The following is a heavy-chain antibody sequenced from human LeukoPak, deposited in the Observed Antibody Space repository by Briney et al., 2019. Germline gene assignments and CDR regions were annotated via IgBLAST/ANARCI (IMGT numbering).Heavy chain of an antibody. V-gene: IGHV3-23*01. J-gene: IGHJ4*02. Sequence: PGGSLRLSCAASGFTFSSYAMSWVRQAPGKGLEWVSAISGSGGSTYYADSVKGRFTISRDNSKNTLYLQMNSLRDEDRAVYYCAKGLWSNPGIAVAGLIPDVGLFDYWGQRTLVTVSS. CDR2: ISGSGGST. D-gene: IGHD6-13*01. CDR3: AKGLWSNPGIAVAGLIPDVGLFDY. CDR1: GFTFSSYA.